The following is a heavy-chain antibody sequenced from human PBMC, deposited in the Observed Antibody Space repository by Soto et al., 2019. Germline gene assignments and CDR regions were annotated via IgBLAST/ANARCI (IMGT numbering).Heavy chain of an antibody. CDR3: AGITFRALPGYYYYGMDV. Sequence: SETLSLTCAVSGGSISSGGYSWSWIRQPPGKGLEWIGEINRSGSTNYNPSLKSRVTISVDTSKNQFSLKLSSVTAADTAVYYCAGITFRALPGYYYYGMDVWGQGTTVTVSS. CDR2: INRSGST. CDR1: GGSISSGGYS. D-gene: IGHD3-16*01. J-gene: IGHJ6*02. V-gene: IGHV4-34*01.